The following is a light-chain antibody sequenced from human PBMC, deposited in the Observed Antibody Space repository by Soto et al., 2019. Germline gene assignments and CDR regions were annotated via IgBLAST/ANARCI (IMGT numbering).Light chain of an antibody. CDR2: DVS. CDR1: SSDVGGYNY. J-gene: IGLJ3*02. V-gene: IGLV2-11*01. CDR3: CSYAGSYTWV. Sequence: QSALTQPRSVSGSPGQSVTISCTGTSSDVGGYNYVSWYQQHPGKAPKVMIYDVSKRPSGVPDRFSGSKSGNTASLTISGLQAEDEADDYCCSYAGSYTWVFGGGTKLTVL.